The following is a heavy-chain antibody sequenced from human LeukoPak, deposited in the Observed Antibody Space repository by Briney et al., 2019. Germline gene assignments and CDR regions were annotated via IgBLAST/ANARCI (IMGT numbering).Heavy chain of an antibody. CDR3: ARDGVPGTTETYTWFDP. CDR1: GGTFSSYA. J-gene: IGHJ5*02. Sequence: SVKVSCKASGGTFSSYAISWVRQAPGQGLEWMGRIIPILGIANYAQKFQGRVTITADKSTSTAYMELSSLRSEDTAVYYCARDGVPGTTETYTWFDPWGQGTLATVSS. D-gene: IGHD1-7*01. CDR2: IIPILGIA. V-gene: IGHV1-69*04.